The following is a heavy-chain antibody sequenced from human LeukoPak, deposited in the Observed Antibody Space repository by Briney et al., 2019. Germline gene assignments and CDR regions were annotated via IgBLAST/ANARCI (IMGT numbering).Heavy chain of an antibody. CDR3: ARGDYGPSSHDS. Sequence: SETLSLTCAVYGGSFSGYYWSWIRQPPGKGLEWIGEINHSGSTNHNPSLKSRVTISVDTSKNQFSLNLSSVTAADTAVYYCARGDYGPSSHDSWGQGTLVTVSS. V-gene: IGHV4-34*01. J-gene: IGHJ4*02. CDR2: INHSGST. CDR1: GGSFSGYY. D-gene: IGHD3-16*01.